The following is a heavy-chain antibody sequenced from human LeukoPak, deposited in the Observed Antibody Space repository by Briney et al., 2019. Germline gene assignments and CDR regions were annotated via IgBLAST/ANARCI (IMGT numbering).Heavy chain of an antibody. CDR2: ISAYNGNA. CDR1: GYTFTSYG. D-gene: IGHD3-22*01. J-gene: IGHJ5*02. V-gene: IGHV1-18*01. CDR3: ARDQDSSGYYQYNWFDP. Sequence: ASVKVSCKASGYTFTSYGITWVRQAPGQGLEWMGWISAYNGNANYAQKLQGRVTMTTDTSTSTAYMELRSLRSDDTAVYYCARDQDSSGYYQYNWFDPWGQGTLVTVSS.